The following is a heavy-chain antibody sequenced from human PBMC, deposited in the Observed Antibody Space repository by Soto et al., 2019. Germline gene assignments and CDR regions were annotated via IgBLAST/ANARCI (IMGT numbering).Heavy chain of an antibody. Sequence: ASVKVSCKASGYTFSGFYMHWVRQAPGQGLEWMGWINPDSGGTKSAEKFQGRVTMTRDTSISTAYMELSRLTSDDTAVYYCASAAVTGTAGLDFWGQGTQVTVSS. J-gene: IGHJ4*02. CDR1: GYTFSGFY. CDR2: INPDSGGT. CDR3: ASAAVTGTAGLDF. D-gene: IGHD6-19*01. V-gene: IGHV1-2*02.